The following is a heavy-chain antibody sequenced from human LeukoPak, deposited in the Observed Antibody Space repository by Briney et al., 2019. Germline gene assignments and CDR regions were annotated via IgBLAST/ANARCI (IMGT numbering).Heavy chain of an antibody. D-gene: IGHD3-22*01. CDR1: GFTFSSYG. Sequence: GGSLRLSCAASGFTFSSYGMHWVRQAPCKGLEWVAFIRYDGSNKYYADSVKGRFTISRDNSKNTLYLQMNSLRAEDTAVYYCAKGEEYYDSSGTLSPLDYWGQGTLVTVSS. CDR3: AKGEEYYDSSGTLSPLDY. V-gene: IGHV3-30*02. CDR2: IRYDGSNK. J-gene: IGHJ4*02.